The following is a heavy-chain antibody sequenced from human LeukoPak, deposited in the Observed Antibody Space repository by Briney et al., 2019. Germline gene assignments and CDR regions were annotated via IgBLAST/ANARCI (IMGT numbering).Heavy chain of an antibody. J-gene: IGHJ4*02. Sequence: GGSLRLSCVASGFTFSRQSWSWVRQAPGKGLEWVSTISIRSSTYYADSVKGRFTISRDNSKNTLYLQMNSLRAEDTAVYYCARDRGGKTGYYYDSSGYPYWGQGTLVTVSS. V-gene: IGHV3-21*04. CDR2: ISIRSST. D-gene: IGHD3-22*01. CDR3: ARDRGGKTGYYYDSSGYPY. CDR1: GFTFSRQS.